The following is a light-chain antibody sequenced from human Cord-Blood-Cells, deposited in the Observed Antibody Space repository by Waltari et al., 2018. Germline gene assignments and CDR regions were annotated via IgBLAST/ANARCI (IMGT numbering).Light chain of an antibody. V-gene: IGLV2-8*01. CDR1: SSDVGGYNY. CDR2: EVS. Sequence: QSALTQPPSPSGSPGPSVTISCTGTSSDVGGYNYVSWYQQHPGKAPKLMIYEVSKRPSGVPDRFSGSKSGNTASLTVSGLQAEDEADYYCSSYAGSNNYVFGTGTKVTVL. CDR3: SSYAGSNNYV. J-gene: IGLJ1*01.